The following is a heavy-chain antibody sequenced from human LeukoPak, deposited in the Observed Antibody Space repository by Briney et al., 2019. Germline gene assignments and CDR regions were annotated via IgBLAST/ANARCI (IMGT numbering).Heavy chain of an antibody. CDR3: ARGYYDILTGYYS. D-gene: IGHD3-9*01. V-gene: IGHV3-21*01. Sequence: GGSLRLSCAASGFTFSSYSMNWVRQAPGKGLEWVSSISPSSNYIYYADSVKGRFTISRDNAKTSLYLQMNSLRAEDTAVYYCARGYYDILTGYYSWGQGTLVTVSS. CDR1: GFTFSSYS. CDR2: ISPSSNYI. J-gene: IGHJ4*02.